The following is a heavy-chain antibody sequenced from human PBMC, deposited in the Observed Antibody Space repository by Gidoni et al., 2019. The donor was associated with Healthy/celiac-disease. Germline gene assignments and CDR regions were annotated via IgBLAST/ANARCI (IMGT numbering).Heavy chain of an antibody. CDR1: GFTFSSYW. V-gene: IGHV3-7*01. Sequence: EVQLVESGGGLVQPGGSMRLSCADSGFTFSSYWMSWVRQAPGKGLVWVANIKQDGSEKYYVDSVKGRFTISRDNAKNSLYLQMNSLRAEDTAVYYCATTTSHSSGWYPYYFDYWGQGTLVTVSS. CDR2: IKQDGSEK. J-gene: IGHJ4*02. D-gene: IGHD6-19*01. CDR3: ATTTSHSSGWYPYYFDY.